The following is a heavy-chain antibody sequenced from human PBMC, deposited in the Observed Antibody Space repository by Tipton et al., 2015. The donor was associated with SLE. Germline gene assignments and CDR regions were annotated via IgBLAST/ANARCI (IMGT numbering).Heavy chain of an antibody. Sequence: TLSLTCAVYGGSFSGYYWSWIRQPPGKGLEWIGEINHSGSTNYNPSLKSRVTISVDTSKNQFSLKLSSVTAADTAVYYCAKDHRGYGLLWFGESMDVWGKGTTVTVSS. V-gene: IGHV4-34*01. CDR1: GGSFSGYY. CDR2: INHSGST. CDR3: AKDHRGYGLLWFGESMDV. J-gene: IGHJ6*04. D-gene: IGHD3-10*01.